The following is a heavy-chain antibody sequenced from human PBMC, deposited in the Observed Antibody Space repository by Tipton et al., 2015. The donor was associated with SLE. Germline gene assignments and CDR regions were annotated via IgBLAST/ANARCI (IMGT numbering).Heavy chain of an antibody. D-gene: IGHD4-23*01. CDR1: GGSISRGTYY. V-gene: IGHV4-39*01. Sequence: TLSLTCIVSGGSISRGTYYWSWIRHHPRKGPEWIGYIYNSGSTYYNPSLKSRVTISVDTSKNQFSLKLSSVTAADTAVYYCARHGNQDYWGQGTLVTVSS. CDR2: IYNSGST. CDR3: ARHGNQDY. J-gene: IGHJ4*02.